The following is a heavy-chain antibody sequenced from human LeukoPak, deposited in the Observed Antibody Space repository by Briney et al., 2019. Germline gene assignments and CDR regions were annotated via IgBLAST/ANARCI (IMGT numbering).Heavy chain of an antibody. CDR3: ARRGYCGGDCYSDY. CDR2: IYPGDSDT. CDR1: GYSFATYW. D-gene: IGHD2-21*01. Sequence: GESLKISCKGSGYSFATYWIGWVRQMPGKGLEWMGIIYPGDSDTSYSPSFQGQVTISADKSISTAFPQWSSLKASDTAMYYCARRGYCGGDCYSDYWGQGTLVTVSS. J-gene: IGHJ4*02. V-gene: IGHV5-51*01.